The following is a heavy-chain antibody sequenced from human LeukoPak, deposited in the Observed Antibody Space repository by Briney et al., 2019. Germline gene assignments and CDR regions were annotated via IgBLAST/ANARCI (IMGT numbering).Heavy chain of an antibody. D-gene: IGHD1-26*01. Sequence: SETLSLTCAVSGYSISSGYYWGWIRQPPGKGPEWIGSIYHSGTTHYNPSLKSRVTISVDTSKNQFSLKLSSVTAADTAIYYCAGVLGGSSPFDYWGQGTLVTVSS. CDR2: IYHSGTT. CDR1: GYSISSGYY. J-gene: IGHJ4*02. V-gene: IGHV4-38-2*01. CDR3: AGVLGGSSPFDY.